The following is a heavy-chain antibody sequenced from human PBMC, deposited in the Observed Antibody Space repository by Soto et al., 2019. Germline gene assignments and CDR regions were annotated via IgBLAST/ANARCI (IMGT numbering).Heavy chain of an antibody. J-gene: IGHJ5*02. CDR2: ISGSGGST. CDR3: AKGPGYCSSTSCRRSYNWFDP. Sequence: GGSLRLSCAASGFTFSSYAISWVRQAPGKGLEWVSAISGSGGSTYYADSVKGRFTISRDNSKNTLYLQMNSLRAEDTAVYYCAKGPGYCSSTSCRRSYNWFDPWGQGTLVTVSS. V-gene: IGHV3-23*01. CDR1: GFTFSSYA. D-gene: IGHD2-2*01.